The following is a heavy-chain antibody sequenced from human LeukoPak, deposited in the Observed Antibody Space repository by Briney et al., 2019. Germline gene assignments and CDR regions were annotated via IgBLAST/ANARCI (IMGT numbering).Heavy chain of an antibody. CDR2: IYPGDSDT. CDR1: GYSFTSYW. J-gene: IGHJ4*02. CDR3: ARHKRNYPFSSSGYYTDY. V-gene: IGHV5-51*01. D-gene: IGHD3-22*01. Sequence: GESLQISCKGSGYSFTSYWIGWVRQMPGKGLEWMGIIYPGDSDTRYSPSFQGQVTISADKSISTAYLQWSSLKASDTAMYYCARHKRNYPFSSSGYYTDYWGQGTLVTVSS.